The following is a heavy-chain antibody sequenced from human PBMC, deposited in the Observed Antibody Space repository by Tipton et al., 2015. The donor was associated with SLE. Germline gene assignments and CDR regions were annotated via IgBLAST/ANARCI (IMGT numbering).Heavy chain of an antibody. CDR1: GFTFSNYA. Sequence: SLRLSCAASGFTFSNYAMHWVRQAPGKGLEWVAVISYDGSNKFYADSVEGRFTISRDNSKNTLYLQMNSLRAEDTAVYSCAGELLDYFDYWGQGTLVTVSS. V-gene: IGHV3-30*04. D-gene: IGHD1-26*01. CDR3: AGELLDYFDY. J-gene: IGHJ4*02. CDR2: ISYDGSNK.